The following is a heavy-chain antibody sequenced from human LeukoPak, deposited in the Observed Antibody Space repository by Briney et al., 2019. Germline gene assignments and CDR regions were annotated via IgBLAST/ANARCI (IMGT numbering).Heavy chain of an antibody. CDR2: INHSGST. Sequence: SETLSLTCAVYGGSFSGYYWSWIRQPPGKGLEWIGEINHSGSTNYNPSLKSRVTISVDTFKNQFSLKVSSVTAADTAVYYCAREKRVYCLRAFDIWGQGTMVTVSS. CDR3: AREKRVYCLRAFDI. J-gene: IGHJ3*02. D-gene: IGHD2-8*02. CDR1: GGSFSGYY. V-gene: IGHV4-34*01.